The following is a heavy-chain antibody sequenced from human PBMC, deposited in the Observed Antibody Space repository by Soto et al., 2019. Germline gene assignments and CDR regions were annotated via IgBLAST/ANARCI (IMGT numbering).Heavy chain of an antibody. J-gene: IGHJ6*02. CDR1: GFTFSNYV. CDR2: TSYDGGDK. CDR3: AKGNVPDYYHYGMDV. Sequence: QVQLVESGGGVVQPGRSLRLSCAASGFTFSNYVMHWVRQAPGKGLEWVAATSYDGGDKYYVASVKGRFTISRDKSKSALYLQMNSLRSEDTAVYYCAKGNVPDYYHYGMDVWGLGTTVTVSS. V-gene: IGHV3-30*18.